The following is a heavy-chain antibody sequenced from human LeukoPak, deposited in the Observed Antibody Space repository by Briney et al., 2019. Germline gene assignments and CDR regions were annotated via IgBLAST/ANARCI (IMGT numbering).Heavy chain of an antibody. CDR1: GGSFSGYH. V-gene: IGHV4-34*01. CDR2: VSQSGGA. J-gene: IGHJ3*02. Sequence: SETLSLTCAVSGGSFSGYHCSWIRQTPGKGLEWVGEVSQSGGASYNPSLRSRVTISVETSKNHFSLKLSSVTAADTAMYYCAGSYGGNAVGPFDIWGQGTMVTVSS. CDR3: AGSYGGNAVGPFDI. D-gene: IGHD4-23*01.